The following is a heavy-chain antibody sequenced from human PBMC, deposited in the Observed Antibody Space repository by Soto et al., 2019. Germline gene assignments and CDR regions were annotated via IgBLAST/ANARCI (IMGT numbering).Heavy chain of an antibody. CDR2: ISGYNANT. D-gene: IGHD6-13*01. J-gene: IGHJ5*02. Sequence: QVQLVQSGAEVKKPGASVKVSCKASGYTFTTYGISWVQQTPGQGLEWMGWISGYNANTKYAQKFQGRVTLTTDTSTSTAYMELRSLRSDDTAVYHCARSPAAGTNNWFDPWGQGTLVTVSS. V-gene: IGHV1-18*01. CDR3: ARSPAAGTNNWFDP. CDR1: GYTFTTYG.